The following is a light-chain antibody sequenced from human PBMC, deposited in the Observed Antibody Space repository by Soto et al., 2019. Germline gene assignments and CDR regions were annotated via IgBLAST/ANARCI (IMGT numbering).Light chain of an antibody. V-gene: IGKV1-5*01. CDR1: QSISSW. J-gene: IGKJ1*01. Sequence: DIQITQSPSTLSASVGDRVTITCRASQSISSWLAWYQQKPGKAPKLLIYDASSLESGVPSRFSGSGSGTEFTLTISSLQPDDFATYYCQQYNSYSPTTFGQGTKVEIK. CDR2: DAS. CDR3: QQYNSYSPTT.